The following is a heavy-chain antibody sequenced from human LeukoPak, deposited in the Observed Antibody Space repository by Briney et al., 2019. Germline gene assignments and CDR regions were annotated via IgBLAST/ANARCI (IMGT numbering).Heavy chain of an antibody. J-gene: IGHJ4*02. CDR3: AKAHSSSGWYELDY. V-gene: IGHV3-30*02. CDR2: IRYDGSNK. Sequence: GGSLRLSCAASGFTFSSYGMHWVRQAPGKGLEWVAFIRYDGSNKYYADSVKGRFTISRDNSENTLYLQMNSLRAEDTAVYYRAKAHSSSGWYELDYWGQGTLVTVSS. D-gene: IGHD6-19*01. CDR1: GFTFSSYG.